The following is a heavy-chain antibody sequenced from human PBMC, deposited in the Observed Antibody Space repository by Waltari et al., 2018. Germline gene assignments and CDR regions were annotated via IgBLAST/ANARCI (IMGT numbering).Heavy chain of an antibody. Sequence: QVQLVQSGHEVKQPGASVKVSCKASGYSFTTYGMNWVPQAPGQGLEWMGRIIPIFGTANYAQKFQGRVTITADKSTSTAYMELSSLRSEDTAVYYCARHGELRQYYFDYWGQGTLVTVSS. J-gene: IGHJ4*02. CDR3: ARHGELRQYYFDY. V-gene: IGHV1-69*06. D-gene: IGHD1-26*01. CDR1: GYSFTTYG. CDR2: IIPIFGTA.